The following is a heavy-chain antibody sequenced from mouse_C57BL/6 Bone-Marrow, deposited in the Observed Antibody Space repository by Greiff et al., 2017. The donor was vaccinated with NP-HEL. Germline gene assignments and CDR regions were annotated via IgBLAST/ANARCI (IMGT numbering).Heavy chain of an antibody. CDR2: IYPGDGDT. J-gene: IGHJ2*01. V-gene: IGHV1-82*01. Sequence: QVQLQQSGPELVKPGASVKISCKASGYAFSSSWMNWVKQRPGKGLEWIGRIYPGDGDTNYNGKFKGKATLTADKSSSTAYMQLSSLTSEDSAVFFCARERDWDVDYWGQGTTLTVSS. D-gene: IGHD4-1*01. CDR1: GYAFSSSW. CDR3: ARERDWDVDY.